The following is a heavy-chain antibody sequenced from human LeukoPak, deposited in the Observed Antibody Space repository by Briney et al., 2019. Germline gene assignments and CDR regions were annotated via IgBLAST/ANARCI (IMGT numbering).Heavy chain of an antibody. J-gene: IGHJ3*02. D-gene: IGHD4-17*01. V-gene: IGHV4-39*07. CDR1: GGSISSSSYY. CDR3: ANDYGDALTGGAFDI. CDR2: IYYSGST. Sequence: SETLSLTCTVSGGSISSSSYYWGWIRQPPGKGLEWIGSIYYSGSTYYNPSLKSRVTISVDTSKNQFSLKLSSVTAADTAVYYCANDYGDALTGGAFDIWGQGTMVTVSS.